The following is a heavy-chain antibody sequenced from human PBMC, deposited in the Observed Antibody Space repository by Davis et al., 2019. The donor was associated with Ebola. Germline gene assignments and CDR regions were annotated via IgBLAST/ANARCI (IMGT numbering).Heavy chain of an antibody. D-gene: IGHD6-6*01. V-gene: IGHV1-8*02. J-gene: IGHJ5*02. CDR1: GYTFTGYY. CDR2: MNPNSGNT. Sequence: AASVKVSCKASGYTFTGYYMHWVRQATGQGLEWMGWMNPNSGNTGYAQKFQGRVTMTRSTSISTAYMELSSLRSEDTAVYYCARGPRIAARSSPTKNWFDPWGQGTLVTVSS. CDR3: ARGPRIAARSSPTKNWFDP.